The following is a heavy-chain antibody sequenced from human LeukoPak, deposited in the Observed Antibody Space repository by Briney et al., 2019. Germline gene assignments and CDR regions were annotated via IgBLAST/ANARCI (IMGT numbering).Heavy chain of an antibody. J-gene: IGHJ4*02. CDR2: IYTSGST. Sequence: PSETLSLTCTVSGGSISSYYWSWIRQPAGKGLDWIGRIYTSGSTNYNPSLKSRVTMSVDTSKDQFSLKLSSVTAADTAVYYCARDASGYSYGTFDYWGQGTLVSVSS. CDR1: GGSISSYY. V-gene: IGHV4-4*07. CDR3: ARDASGYSYGTFDY. D-gene: IGHD5-18*01.